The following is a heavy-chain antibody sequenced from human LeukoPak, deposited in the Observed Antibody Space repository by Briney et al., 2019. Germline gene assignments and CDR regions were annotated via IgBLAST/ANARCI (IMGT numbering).Heavy chain of an antibody. CDR2: INWNGGST. D-gene: IGHD3-22*01. CDR3: AIRMWGYDSSGYGY. Sequence: GGSLRLSCAASGFTFDDYGMSWVRQAPGKGLEWVSGINWNGGSTGYADSVKGRFTISRDNAKNSLYLQMNSLRAEDTALYYCAIRMWGYDSSGYGYWGQGTLVTVSS. V-gene: IGHV3-20*04. J-gene: IGHJ4*02. CDR1: GFTFDDYG.